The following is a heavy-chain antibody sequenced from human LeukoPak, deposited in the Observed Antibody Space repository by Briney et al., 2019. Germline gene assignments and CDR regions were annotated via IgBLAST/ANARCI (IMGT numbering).Heavy chain of an antibody. CDR2: IIPIFGTA. D-gene: IGHD2-2*01. CDR3: ARDGYQLLLGPYGMDV. J-gene: IGHJ6*02. Sequence: ASVKVSCKASGGTFSSYAISWVRQAPGRGLEWMGGIIPIFGTANYAQKFQGRVTITADESTSTAYMELSSLRSEDTAVYCCARDGYQLLLGPYGMDVWGQGTTVTVSS. CDR1: GGTFSSYA. V-gene: IGHV1-69*13.